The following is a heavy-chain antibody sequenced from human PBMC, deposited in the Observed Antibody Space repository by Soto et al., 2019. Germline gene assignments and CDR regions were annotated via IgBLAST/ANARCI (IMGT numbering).Heavy chain of an antibody. D-gene: IGHD2-2*01. CDR1: GFTFDDYA. CDR3: AKGDCSSTSCYANYYYGMDV. J-gene: IGHJ6*02. CDR2: ISWDGGST. V-gene: IGHV3-43D*04. Sequence: GGSLRLSCAAAGFTFDDYAMHWVRQAPGKGLEWVSLISWDGGSTYYADSVKGRFTISRDNSKNSLYLQMNSLRAEDTALYYCAKGDCSSTSCYANYYYGMDVWGQGTTVTVSS.